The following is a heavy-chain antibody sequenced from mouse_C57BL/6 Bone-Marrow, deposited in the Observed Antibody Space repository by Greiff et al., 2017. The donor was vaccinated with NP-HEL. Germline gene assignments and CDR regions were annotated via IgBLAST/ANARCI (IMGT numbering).Heavy chain of an antibody. D-gene: IGHD1-1*01. V-gene: IGHV1-22*01. CDR1: GYTFTDYN. J-gene: IGHJ3*01. Sequence: VQLQQSGPELVKPGASVKMSCKASGYTFTDYNMHWVKQSHGKSLEWIGYINPNNGGTSYNQKFKGKATLTVNKSSSTAYMELRSLTSEDSAVYYCSRPVVAPEFAYWGQGTLVTVSA. CDR3: SRPVVAPEFAY. CDR2: INPNNGGT.